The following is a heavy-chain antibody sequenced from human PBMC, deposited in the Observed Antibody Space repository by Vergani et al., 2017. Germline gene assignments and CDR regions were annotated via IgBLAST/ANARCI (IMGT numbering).Heavy chain of an antibody. V-gene: IGHV4-39*02. D-gene: IGHD3-10*01. CDR3: ARPVGPSAIADGYHV. Sequence: QLQLQESVPGLVKPSETLSLSCRVSGDSISRSHYYWGFIRQPPAKGLEWIGSISSIGSPSYNPTLKSRLAFSVETSKNLFSLRLKSVTATDTGMYYCARPVGPSAIADGYHVWGQGTMVTVS. CDR2: ISSIGSP. J-gene: IGHJ3*01. CDR1: GDSISRSHYY.